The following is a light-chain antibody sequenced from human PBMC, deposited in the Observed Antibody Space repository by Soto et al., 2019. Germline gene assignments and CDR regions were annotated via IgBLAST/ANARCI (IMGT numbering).Light chain of an antibody. V-gene: IGKV3-15*01. CDR1: QSITRN. J-gene: IGKJ5*01. Sequence: EIVMTQSPATLSVSPWERATLSCRASQSITRNLAWYQQSPGQAPRLLIYGASTRAASFPARFSGSGSGTEFTLTISSLQSEDFAVYYCQEYNNWPLITFGQGTRLEIK. CDR3: QEYNNWPLIT. CDR2: GAS.